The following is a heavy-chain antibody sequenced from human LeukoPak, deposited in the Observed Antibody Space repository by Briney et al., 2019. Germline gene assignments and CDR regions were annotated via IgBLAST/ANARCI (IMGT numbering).Heavy chain of an antibody. CDR1: GFTFSSYG. D-gene: IGHD1-26*01. CDR3: AKSSNEWELNSFDY. J-gene: IGHJ4*02. CDR2: ISGSGGST. V-gene: IGHV3-23*01. Sequence: PGGTLRLSCAAAGFTFSSYGMSWVRQAPGKGLEWVSAISGSGGSTYYADSVKGRFTISRDNSRNTLYLQMNSLKVEDTALYYCAKSSNEWELNSFDYWGQGTLVPVSS.